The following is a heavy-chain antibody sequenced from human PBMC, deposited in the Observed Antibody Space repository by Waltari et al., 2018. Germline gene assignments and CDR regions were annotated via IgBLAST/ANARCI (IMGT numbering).Heavy chain of an antibody. D-gene: IGHD6-19*01. Sequence: VQLVQSGAEVKTPGSSVKVFCQASRYTFPRYDINWVRQVTGQGLEWMGWMNPNSGNTGYAQKFQGRVTITRNTSISTAYMELSSLRSEDTAVYYCARALYSSGWYGAFDIWGQGTMVTVSS. CDR2: MNPNSGNT. CDR1: RYTFPRYD. CDR3: ARALYSSGWYGAFDI. V-gene: IGHV1-8*03. J-gene: IGHJ3*02.